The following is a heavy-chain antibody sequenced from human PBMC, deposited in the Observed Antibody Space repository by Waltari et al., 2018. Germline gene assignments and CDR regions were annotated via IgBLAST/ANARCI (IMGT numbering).Heavy chain of an antibody. CDR2: MNPNSGNT. V-gene: IGHV1-8*01. CDR1: GSTFTSYD. CDR3: ARVIPRQNYYYYGMDV. D-gene: IGHD3-16*02. J-gene: IGHJ6*02. Sequence: QVQLVQSGSEVKKPGASVKVYCKASGSTFTSYDIHCVRQAPGKGLEWMGWMNPNSGNTGYAQKFQGRVTMTRNTSISTAYMELSSLRSEDTAVYYCARVIPRQNYYYYGMDVWGQGTTVTVSS.